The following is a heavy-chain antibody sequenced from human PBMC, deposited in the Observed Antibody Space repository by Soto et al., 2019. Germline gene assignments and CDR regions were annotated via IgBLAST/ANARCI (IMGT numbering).Heavy chain of an antibody. CDR3: ARDASYYSLWSGYYPSRNGMDV. Sequence: QVQVVESGGGVVQPGRSLRLSCAASGFTFSSFGMHWVRQAPGKGLEWVSLIWYDGSKKSYGDSVKGRFPIARDNSGNTVYLQMNSLRADDTAVYYCARDASYYSLWSGYYPSRNGMDVWGQGTTVTVSS. D-gene: IGHD3-3*01. CDR1: GFTFSSFG. CDR2: IWYDGSKK. V-gene: IGHV3-33*01. J-gene: IGHJ6*02.